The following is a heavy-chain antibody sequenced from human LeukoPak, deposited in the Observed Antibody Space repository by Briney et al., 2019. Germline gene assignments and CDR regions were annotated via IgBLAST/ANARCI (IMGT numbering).Heavy chain of an antibody. Sequence: GGPLRLSCAASGFTFCDYYLSWIPHAPGKGLEWVSYISSSGSTIYYADSVKGRFTISRDNAKNSLYLQMNSLRAEDTAVYYCARGAAYYYDSSGYGPVDYWGQGTLVTVSS. CDR1: GFTFCDYY. J-gene: IGHJ4*02. V-gene: IGHV3-11*01. CDR2: ISSSGSTI. D-gene: IGHD3-22*01. CDR3: ARGAAYYYDSSGYGPVDY.